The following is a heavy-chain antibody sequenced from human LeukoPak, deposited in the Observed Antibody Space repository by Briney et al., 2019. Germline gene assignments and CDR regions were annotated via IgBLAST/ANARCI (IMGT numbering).Heavy chain of an antibody. J-gene: IGHJ6*03. Sequence: GGSLRLSCAASGFTFSSYAMSWVRQAPGKRLEWVSAISGSGGSTYYADSVKGRFTISRDNSKNTLYLQMNSLRAEDTAVYYCAKEGGSSWYSYYYYMDVWGKGTTVTVSS. V-gene: IGHV3-23*01. D-gene: IGHD6-13*01. CDR3: AKEGGSSWYSYYYYMDV. CDR1: GFTFSSYA. CDR2: ISGSGGST.